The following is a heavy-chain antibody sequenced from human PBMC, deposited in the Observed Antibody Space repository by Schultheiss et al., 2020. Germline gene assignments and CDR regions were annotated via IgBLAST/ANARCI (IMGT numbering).Heavy chain of an antibody. J-gene: IGHJ4*02. Sequence: ASVKVSCKASGYTFTRYYMHWVRQAPGQGLEWMGWINPKSGDTKFAQKFEGTISMTRDTSMSTAHMELSRLRSDDTALYYCAVGTGDYELETWGQGTLVTGSS. CDR3: AVGTGDYELET. CDR1: GYTFTRYY. D-gene: IGHD4-17*01. CDR2: INPKSGDT. V-gene: IGHV1-2*02.